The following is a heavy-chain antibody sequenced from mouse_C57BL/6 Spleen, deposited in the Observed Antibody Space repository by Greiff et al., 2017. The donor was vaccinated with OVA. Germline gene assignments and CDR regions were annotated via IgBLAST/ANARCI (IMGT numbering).Heavy chain of an antibody. CDR3: ATYITTVVATDY. CDR2: IHPNSGST. V-gene: IGHV1-64*01. Sequence: VQLQQSGAELVKPGASVKLSCKASGYTFTSYWMHWVKQRPGQGLEWIGMIHPNSGSTNYNEKFKSKATLTVDKSSSTAYMQLSSLTSEDSAVYYCATYITTVVATDYWGQGTTLTVSS. CDR1: GYTFTSYW. J-gene: IGHJ2*01. D-gene: IGHD1-1*01.